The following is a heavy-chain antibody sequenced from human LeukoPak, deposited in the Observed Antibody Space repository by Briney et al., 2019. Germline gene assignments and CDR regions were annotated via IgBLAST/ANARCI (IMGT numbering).Heavy chain of an antibody. CDR1: GFTFDDYA. Sequence: TGGSLRLSCAASGFTFDDYAMHWVRQAPGKGLEWVSLISWDGGATYYADSVKGRFTISRDNSKSSLYLQLNSLRSEDTALYYCEKGHCSGGSCYVLDSWGQGTLVTVSS. J-gene: IGHJ4*02. CDR3: EKGHCSGGSCYVLDS. D-gene: IGHD2-15*01. V-gene: IGHV3-43D*04. CDR2: ISWDGGAT.